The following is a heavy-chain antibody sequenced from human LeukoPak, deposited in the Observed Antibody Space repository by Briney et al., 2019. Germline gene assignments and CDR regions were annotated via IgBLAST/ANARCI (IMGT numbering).Heavy chain of an antibody. CDR1: GGSFSGYY. Sequence: PSETLSLTCAVYGGSFSGYYWSWIRQPPGKGLEWIGEINHSGSTNYNPSLKSRVTISVDTSKNQFSLKLSSVTAADTAVYYCARGGGLYGGSPYRYWGQGTLVTVSS. CDR3: ARGGGLYGGSPYRY. J-gene: IGHJ4*02. CDR2: INHSGST. D-gene: IGHD4-23*01. V-gene: IGHV4-34*01.